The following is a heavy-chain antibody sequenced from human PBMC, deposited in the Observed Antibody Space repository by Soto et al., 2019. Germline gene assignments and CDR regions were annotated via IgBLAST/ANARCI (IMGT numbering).Heavy chain of an antibody. V-gene: IGHV3-30*18. Sequence: QVQLVESGGSVVQPGRSVRLSCAASGFTFSSYGMHWVRQAPGKGLEWVGVISYDGSNKYYADSVKGRFTISRDNSKNTLYLQMNSLRAEDTAVYYCAKDLGDQGYWGQGTLVTVSS. CDR3: AKDLGDQGY. D-gene: IGHD1-26*01. CDR1: GFTFSSYG. J-gene: IGHJ4*02. CDR2: ISYDGSNK.